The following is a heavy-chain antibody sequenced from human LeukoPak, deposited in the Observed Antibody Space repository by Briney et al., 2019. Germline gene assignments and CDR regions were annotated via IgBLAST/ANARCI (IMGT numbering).Heavy chain of an antibody. J-gene: IGHJ4*02. Sequence: PGGSLRLSCAASGFTFDDYAMHWVRQAPGKGLEWVSGISWNSGSIGYADSVKGRFTISRDNAKNSLYLQMNSLRAEDTALYYCAKDALPLYYDILTGFNDYFDYWGQGTLVTVSS. CDR2: ISWNSGSI. V-gene: IGHV3-9*01. CDR3: AKDALPLYYDILTGFNDYFDY. CDR1: GFTFDDYA. D-gene: IGHD3-9*01.